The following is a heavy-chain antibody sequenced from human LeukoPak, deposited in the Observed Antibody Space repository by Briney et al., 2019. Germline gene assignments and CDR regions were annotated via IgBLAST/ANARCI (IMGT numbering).Heavy chain of an antibody. J-gene: IGHJ4*02. V-gene: IGHV1-18*01. CDR2: ISAYNGNT. CDR3: ARDQVAGDYVWGSYRFAPGY. CDR1: GYTFTSYG. Sequence: ASVKVSCKASGYTFTSYGISWVRQAPGQGLEWMGWISAYNGNTNYAQKLQGRVTMTTGTSTSTAYMELRSLRSDDTAVYYCARDQVAGDYVWGSYRFAPGYWGQGTLVTVSS. D-gene: IGHD3-16*02.